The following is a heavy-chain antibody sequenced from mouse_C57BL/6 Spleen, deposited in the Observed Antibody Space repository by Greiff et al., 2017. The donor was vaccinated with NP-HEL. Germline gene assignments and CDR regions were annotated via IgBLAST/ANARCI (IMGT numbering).Heavy chain of an antibody. J-gene: IGHJ2*01. V-gene: IGHV5-4*01. CDR1: GFTFSSYA. Sequence: EVKLVESGGGLVKPGGSLKLSCAASGFTFSSYAMSWVRQTPEKRLEWVATISDGGSYTYYPDNVKGRFTISRDNAKNNLYLQMSHLKSEDTAMYYCAREVYFDYWGQGTTLTVSS. CDR3: AREVYFDY. CDR2: ISDGGSYT.